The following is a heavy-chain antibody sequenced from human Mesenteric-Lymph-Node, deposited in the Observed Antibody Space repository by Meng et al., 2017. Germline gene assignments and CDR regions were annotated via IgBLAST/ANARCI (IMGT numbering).Heavy chain of an antibody. CDR3: ARDQDIMHVMDV. Sequence: SETLSLTCTVSGGSISSYYWSWIRQPPGKGLEWIGYIYYSGSTNYNPSLKSRVTISVDTSKNQFSLKLSSVTAADTAVYYCARDQDIMHVMDVWGQGTTVTVSS. J-gene: IGHJ6*02. D-gene: IGHD2-15*01. V-gene: IGHV4-59*01. CDR2: IYYSGST. CDR1: GGSISSYY.